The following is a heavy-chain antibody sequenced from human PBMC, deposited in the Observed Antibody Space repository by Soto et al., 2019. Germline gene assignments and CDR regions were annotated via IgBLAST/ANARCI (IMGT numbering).Heavy chain of an antibody. CDR1: GFTFIGST. V-gene: IGHV3-73*01. CDR2: IRSKANDYAT. J-gene: IGHJ6*02. CDR3: TRSDYAMDV. Sequence: LRLSCAASGFTFIGSTMHLVRQASGKGLEWVGRIRSKANDYATTYGASVNGRFTISRDDSKNTAYLQMNSLKTEDAAVYYCTRSDYAMDVWGQGTTVTVSS.